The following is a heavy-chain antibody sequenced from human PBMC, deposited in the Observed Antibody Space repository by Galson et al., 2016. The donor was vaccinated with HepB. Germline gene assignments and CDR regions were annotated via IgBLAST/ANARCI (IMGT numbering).Heavy chain of an antibody. CDR2: INPGNGNT. CDR3: ARATMAYYYFYAMDV. V-gene: IGHV1-3*01. J-gene: IGHJ6*02. CDR1: GYTFTSNY. Sequence: SVKVSCKASGYTFTSNYIHWVRQAPGQGLEWLAWINPGNGNTKHSQNFQARVSITRDTSATTVYMELSSLTSEDTALYYCARATMAYYYFYAMDVWGQGTTVTVSS. D-gene: IGHD3-10*01.